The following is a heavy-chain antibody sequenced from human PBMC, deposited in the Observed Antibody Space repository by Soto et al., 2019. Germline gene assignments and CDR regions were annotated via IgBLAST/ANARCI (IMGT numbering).Heavy chain of an antibody. J-gene: IGHJ5*02. Sequence: GASVKVSCKASGYTFTGYYMHWVRQAPGQGLEWMGWINPNSGGTNYAQKFQGWVTMTRDTSISTAYMELSRLRSDDTAVYYCARGQSLRFLEWLSSHRNWFDPRGQGTLVTVSS. V-gene: IGHV1-2*04. CDR3: ARGQSLRFLEWLSSHRNWFDP. CDR1: GYTFTGYY. D-gene: IGHD3-3*01. CDR2: INPNSGGT.